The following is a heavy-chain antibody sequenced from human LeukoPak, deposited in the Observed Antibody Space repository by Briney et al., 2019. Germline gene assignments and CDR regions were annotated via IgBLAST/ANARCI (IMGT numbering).Heavy chain of an antibody. V-gene: IGHV4-59*01. J-gene: IGHJ4*02. CDR3: TRGAGWLIDY. CDR1: GGSISSYY. D-gene: IGHD3-16*01. Sequence: SETLSLTCTVSGGSISSYYWSWIRQPPGKGLEWIGYIYYSGSTNYNPSLKSRVAISADTSKNQFSLKLNSMTTADTAVYYCTRGAGWLIDYWGQGILVTVSS. CDR2: IYYSGST.